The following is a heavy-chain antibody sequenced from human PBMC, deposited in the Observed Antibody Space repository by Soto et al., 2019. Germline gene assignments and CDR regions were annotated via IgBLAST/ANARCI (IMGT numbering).Heavy chain of an antibody. V-gene: IGHV3-7*03. D-gene: IGHD1-7*01. J-gene: IGHJ1*01. Sequence: EVQVVESGGALVQPGGSLRLSCAVSGFTISNYWMSWVRQAPGKRLEWVANINQDGSGKLFVDSVKGRFTISRDNAKNSLYLQMHSLRPEDTATYYCATGESNGGNFRGQGTLVTVSS. CDR2: INQDGSGK. CDR1: GFTISNYW. CDR3: ATGESNGGNF.